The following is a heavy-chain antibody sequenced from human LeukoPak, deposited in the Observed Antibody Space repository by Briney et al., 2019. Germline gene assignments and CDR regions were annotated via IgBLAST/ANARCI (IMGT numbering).Heavy chain of an antibody. CDR2: IYYSGST. D-gene: IGHD6-13*01. CDR1: GGSISSSSYY. CDR3: ARVVYSSSRTVVAFDI. Sequence: PSETLSLTCTVSGGSISSSSYYWGWIRQPPGKGLEWIGSIYYSGSTYYNPSLKSRVTISVDTSKNQFSLKLSSVTAADTAVYYCARVVYSSSRTVVAFDIWGQGTMVTVSS. V-gene: IGHV4-39*01. J-gene: IGHJ3*02.